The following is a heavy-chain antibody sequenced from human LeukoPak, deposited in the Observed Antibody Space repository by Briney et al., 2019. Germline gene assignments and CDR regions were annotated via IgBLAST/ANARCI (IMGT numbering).Heavy chain of an antibody. V-gene: IGHV3-30-3*01. CDR1: GFTFSSYA. Sequence: GGSLRLSCAASGFTFSSYAMHWVRQAPGKGLEWVAVISYDGSNKHYADSVKGRFTISRDNSKNTLYLQMNSLRAEDTAAYYCAREKDSSSWTLDYWGQGTLVTVSS. J-gene: IGHJ4*02. CDR3: AREKDSSSWTLDY. CDR2: ISYDGSNK. D-gene: IGHD6-13*01.